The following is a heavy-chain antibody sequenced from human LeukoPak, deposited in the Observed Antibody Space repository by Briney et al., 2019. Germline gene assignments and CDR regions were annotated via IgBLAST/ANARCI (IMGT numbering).Heavy chain of an antibody. CDR3: TKSLKYYYDFSDCFSPRNWFDP. D-gene: IGHD3-22*01. Sequence: GGSLRLSCAASGFTFSGYDMHWVRQAPGKGLEGVAGIWYTGTNETYADSVKGRFTISRDNSKDTLYLQMNSLRAEDTAVYYCTKSLKYYYDFSDCFSPRNWFDPWGQGTLVTVSS. CDR1: GFTFSGYD. J-gene: IGHJ5*02. V-gene: IGHV3-33*06. CDR2: IWYTGTNE.